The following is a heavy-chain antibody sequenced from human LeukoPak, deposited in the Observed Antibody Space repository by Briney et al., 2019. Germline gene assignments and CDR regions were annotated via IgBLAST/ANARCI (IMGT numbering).Heavy chain of an antibody. CDR2: ISTTSDYI. J-gene: IGHJ4*02. D-gene: IGHD6-13*01. CDR1: GFTFSGYS. CDR3: ARGGIYSQGFDY. Sequence: PGGSLRLSCAASGFTFSGYSMNWVRQAPGKGLEWVSSISTTSDYIHHADSLKGRVAISGDNAKNSLYLQMNSLRAEDTAVYYCARGGIYSQGFDYWGQGSLVTVSS. V-gene: IGHV3-21*01.